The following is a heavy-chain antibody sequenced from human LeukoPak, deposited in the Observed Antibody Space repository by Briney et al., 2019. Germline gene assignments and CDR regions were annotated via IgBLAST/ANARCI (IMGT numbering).Heavy chain of an antibody. Sequence: PSETLSLTCAVYGGSFSGYYWNWIRQPPGKGLEWIGEINHSGSTNYNPSLKSRVTISVDTSKNQFSLKLISVTAADTAVYYRARDTETGSYWGQGTLVTVSS. J-gene: IGHJ4*02. CDR2: INHSGST. CDR3: ARDTETGSY. V-gene: IGHV4-34*01. D-gene: IGHD4-11*01. CDR1: GGSFSGYY.